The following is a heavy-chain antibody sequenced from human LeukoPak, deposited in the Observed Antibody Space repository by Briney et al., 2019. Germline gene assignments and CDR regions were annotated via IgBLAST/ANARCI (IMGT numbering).Heavy chain of an antibody. CDR3: ARVDYTGNGNLY. Sequence: GGSLRLSCAASGFTLTIYWMTWVRQAPGKWLEWVANINQDGSKKYYLDSVKGRFTISRDIAENSLYLQMNSLRVEDTAIYYCARVDYTGNGNLYWGQGTLVTVSS. D-gene: IGHD4-23*01. V-gene: IGHV3-7*01. J-gene: IGHJ4*02. CDR1: GFTLTIYW. CDR2: INQDGSKK.